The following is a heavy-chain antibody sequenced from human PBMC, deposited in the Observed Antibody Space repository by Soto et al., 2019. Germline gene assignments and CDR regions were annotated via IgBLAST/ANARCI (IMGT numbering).Heavy chain of an antibody. CDR1: GFSLTTRGVA. D-gene: IGHD5-12*01. Sequence: QITLKESGPALVRPTQTLTLTCSFSGFSLTTRGVAVGWIRQPPGKALERVALSFWDDDKWYSRSLRSRLTITEDTSKNQVVLTMTNMDPVDTATYYCAHRSRGYAYYFDHWGQGTLVTVSS. J-gene: IGHJ4*02. CDR2: SFWDDDK. V-gene: IGHV2-5*02. CDR3: AHRSRGYAYYFDH.